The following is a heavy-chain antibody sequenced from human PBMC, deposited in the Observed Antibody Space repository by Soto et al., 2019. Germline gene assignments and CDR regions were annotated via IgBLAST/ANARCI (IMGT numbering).Heavy chain of an antibody. V-gene: IGHV3-23*01. D-gene: IGHD3-10*01. Sequence: EVQLLESGGGLVQPGGSLRLSCAASGFTFSNHAMSWVRQAPGKGLEWVSAISGNGINTYYADSVRGRFTISRDNSKNTLYLQMNRLRADDTAVYYCARDAIAMVRGTNNWFDPWGQGTLVTVST. CDR2: ISGNGINT. J-gene: IGHJ5*02. CDR1: GFTFSNHA. CDR3: ARDAIAMVRGTNNWFDP.